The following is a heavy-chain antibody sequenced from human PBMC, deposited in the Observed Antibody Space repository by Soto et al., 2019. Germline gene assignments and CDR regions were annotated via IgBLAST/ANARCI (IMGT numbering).Heavy chain of an antibody. CDR3: ARIGTGIGVVIEPFDY. J-gene: IGHJ4*02. CDR2: IFSNDEK. V-gene: IGHV2-26*01. Sequence: DLEWLAHIFSNDEKSYSTSLKSRLTISKDTSKSQVVLTMTNMDPVDTATYYCARIGTGIGVVIEPFDYWGQGTLVTVSS. D-gene: IGHD3-3*01.